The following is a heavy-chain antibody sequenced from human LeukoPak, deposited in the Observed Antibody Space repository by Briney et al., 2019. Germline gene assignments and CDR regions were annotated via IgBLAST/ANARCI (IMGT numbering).Heavy chain of an antibody. V-gene: IGHV4-39*01. CDR2: IYYSGST. CDR1: GGSISSSSYY. J-gene: IGHJ4*02. D-gene: IGHD4-17*01. Sequence: SETLSLTCTVSGGSISSSSYYWGWIRQPPGKGLEWIGSIYYSGSTYCNPSLKSRVTISVDTSKNQFSLKLSSATAADTAVYYCARSDYGDQVFDYWGQGTLVTVSS. CDR3: ARSDYGDQVFDY.